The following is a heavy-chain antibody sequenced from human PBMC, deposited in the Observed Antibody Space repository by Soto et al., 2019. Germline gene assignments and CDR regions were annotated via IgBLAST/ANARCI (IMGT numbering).Heavy chain of an antibody. D-gene: IGHD1-1*01. CDR2: ISDHNGNT. V-gene: IGHV1-18*01. CDR3: ARGRYGDY. J-gene: IGHJ4*02. Sequence: QVHLVQSGAEVKKPGASVKVSCKGSGYGFTTYGITWVRQAPGQGLEWMAWISDHNGNTNYAQKLQGRVTVTRDTATSTAYRELRSLRADDTAVYYCARGRYGDYWGQGALVTVSS. CDR1: GYGFTTYG.